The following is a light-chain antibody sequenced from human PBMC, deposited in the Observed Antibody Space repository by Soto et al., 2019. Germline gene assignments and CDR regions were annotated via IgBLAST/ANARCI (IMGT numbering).Light chain of an antibody. V-gene: IGKV1-5*03. CDR3: QQYNTYPWT. CDR2: KTS. CDR1: QYVSSS. J-gene: IGKJ1*01. Sequence: DIQMTQSPSTLSASVGDRVTITCRASQYVSSSLAWYQQKPGKAPKLLIYKTSILESGVPSRFSGSASGTEFTLSITSLQPDDFAPYWCQQYNTYPWTFGQGTKVEIK.